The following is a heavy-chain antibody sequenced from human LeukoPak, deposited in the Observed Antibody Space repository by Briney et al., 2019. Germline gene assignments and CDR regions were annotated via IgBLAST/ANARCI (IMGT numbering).Heavy chain of an antibody. CDR1: GFTVSSNY. CDR3: ARDRGAYCGGDCYSGTGY. D-gene: IGHD2-21*02. CDR2: IYSGGST. Sequence: GGSLRLSCAASGFTVSSNYMSWVCQAPGKGLEWVSVIYSGGSTYYADSVKGRFTISRDNSKNTLYLQMNSLRAEDTAVYYCARDRGAYCGGDCYSGTGYWGQGTLVTVSS. J-gene: IGHJ4*02. V-gene: IGHV3-66*01.